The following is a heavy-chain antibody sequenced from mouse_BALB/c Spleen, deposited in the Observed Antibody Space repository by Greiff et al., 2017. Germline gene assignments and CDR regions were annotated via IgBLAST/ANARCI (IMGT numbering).Heavy chain of an antibody. CDR1: GYTFTSYY. V-gene: IGHV1S81*02. D-gene: IGHD2-10*01. J-gene: IGHJ3*01. Sequence: VKVVESGAELVKPGASVKLSCKASGYTFTSYYMYWVKQRPGQGLEWIGEINPSNGGTNFNEKFKSKATLTVDKSSSTAYMQLSSLTSEDSAVYYCTRLAYYGKGFAYWGQGTLVTVSA. CDR3: TRLAYYGKGFAY. CDR2: INPSNGGT.